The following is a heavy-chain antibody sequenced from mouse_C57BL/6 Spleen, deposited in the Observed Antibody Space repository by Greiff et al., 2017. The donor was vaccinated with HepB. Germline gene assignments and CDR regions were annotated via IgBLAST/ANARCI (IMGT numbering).Heavy chain of an antibody. CDR1: GYTFTDYY. CDR2: INPNNGGT. Sequence: VQLQQSGPELVKPGASVKISCKASGYTFTDYYMNWVKQSHGKSLEWIGDINPNNGGTSYNQKFKGKATLTVDKSSSTAYMELRSLTSEDSAVYYCARSGAYYSKNYYAMDYWGQGTSVTVSS. D-gene: IGHD2-5*01. J-gene: IGHJ4*01. V-gene: IGHV1-26*01. CDR3: ARSGAYYSKNYYAMDY.